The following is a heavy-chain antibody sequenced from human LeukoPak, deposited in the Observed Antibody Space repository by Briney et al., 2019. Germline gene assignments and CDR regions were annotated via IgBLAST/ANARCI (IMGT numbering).Heavy chain of an antibody. V-gene: IGHV1-2*02. CDR3: ARSPVRGVITDPDY. Sequence: ASVKVSCKASGYTFTSHDINWVRQAPGQGLEWMGWINPNSGGTNYAQKFQGRVTMTRDTSISTAYMELSRLRSDDTAVYYCARSPVRGVITDPDYWGQGTLVTVSS. CDR2: INPNSGGT. CDR1: GYTFTSHD. D-gene: IGHD3-10*01. J-gene: IGHJ4*02.